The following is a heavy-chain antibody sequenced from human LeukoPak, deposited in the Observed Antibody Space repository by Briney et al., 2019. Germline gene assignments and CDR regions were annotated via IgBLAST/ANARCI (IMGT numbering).Heavy chain of an antibody. V-gene: IGHV3-7*05. CDR1: GFTFRNYW. Sequence: GGSLRLSCAASGFTFRNYWMSWVRQAPGKGLEWVANINQDGSEKYYVDSVKGRFTISRDNAKNSLYLQMSSLRAEDTAVYYCARGPYAFDMWGQGTMVTVSS. CDR3: ARGPYAFDM. CDR2: INQDGSEK. J-gene: IGHJ3*02.